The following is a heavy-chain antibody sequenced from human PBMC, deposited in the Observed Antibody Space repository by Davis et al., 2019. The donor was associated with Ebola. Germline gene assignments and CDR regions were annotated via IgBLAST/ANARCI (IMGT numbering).Heavy chain of an antibody. CDR2: INPHNGNT. J-gene: IGHJ4*02. Sequence: ASVKVSCKASGYTFTNYGITWVRQAPGQGLEWMGWINPHNGNTNYAQNVQGRVIMTSDTATTTAYMEVGSLRSDDTAVYYCARDSLRSPEPGMVVYWGQGTLVTVSS. CDR1: GYTFTNYG. D-gene: IGHD6-13*01. CDR3: ARDSLRSPEPGMVVY. V-gene: IGHV1-18*04.